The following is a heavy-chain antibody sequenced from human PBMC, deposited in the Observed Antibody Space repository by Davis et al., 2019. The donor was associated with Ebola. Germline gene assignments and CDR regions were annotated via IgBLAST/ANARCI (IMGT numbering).Heavy chain of an antibody. CDR3: TRSEYSSSWSRPFDY. V-gene: IGHV3-15*07. J-gene: IGHJ4*02. CDR1: GFTFSNAW. Sequence: PGGSLRLSCAASGFTFSNAWMNWVRQAPGKGLEWVGRIKSKTDGGTTDYAAPVKGRFTISRDDSKNTLYLQMNSLKTEDTAVYYCTRSEYSSSWSRPFDYWGQGTLVTVSS. CDR2: IKSKTDGGTT. D-gene: IGHD6-6*01.